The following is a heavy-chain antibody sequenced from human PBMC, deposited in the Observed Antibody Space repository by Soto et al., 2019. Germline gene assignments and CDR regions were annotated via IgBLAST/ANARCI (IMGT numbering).Heavy chain of an antibody. CDR2: ISAYNGNT. CDR3: ARAQPFKYCSSTRCYMIRPFDY. J-gene: IGHJ4*02. V-gene: IGHV1-18*04. D-gene: IGHD2-2*02. CDR1: GYTFTSYG. Sequence: ASVKVSCKASGYTFTSYGISWVRQAPGQGLEWMGWISAYNGNTNYAQKLQGRVTMTTDTSTSTAYMELRSLRSDDTAVYYCARAQPFKYCSSTRCYMIRPFDYSGQGTLVTVYS.